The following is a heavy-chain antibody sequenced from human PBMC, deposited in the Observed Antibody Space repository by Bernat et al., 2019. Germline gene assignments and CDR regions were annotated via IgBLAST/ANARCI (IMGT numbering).Heavy chain of an antibody. J-gene: IGHJ4*02. D-gene: IGHD3-16*01. CDR1: GFTFSSYG. CDR2: IWYDGSNK. V-gene: IGHV3-33*01. Sequence: QVQLVESGGGVVQPGRSLRLSCAASGFTFSSYGMHWVRQAPGKGLEWVAVIWYDGSNKDYADSVKGRFTISRDISKNTLYLQMNSLRAEDTAVYYCARAGITFGGGPFRPPGVHDYWGQGTLVTVSS. CDR3: ARAGITFGGGPFRPPGVHDY.